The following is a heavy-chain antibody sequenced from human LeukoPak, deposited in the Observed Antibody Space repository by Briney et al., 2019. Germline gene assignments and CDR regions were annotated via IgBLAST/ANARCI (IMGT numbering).Heavy chain of an antibody. CDR3: ARGRITIFGVVTPYYFDY. CDR2: IIPIFGTA. D-gene: IGHD3-3*01. V-gene: IGHV1-69*13. J-gene: IGHJ4*02. CDR1: GGTLSSYA. Sequence: SVKVSCKASGGTLSSYAISWVRQAPGQGLEWMGGIIPIFGTANYAQKFQGRVTITADESTSTAYMELSSLRSEDTAVYYCARGRITIFGVVTPYYFDYWGQGTLVTVSS.